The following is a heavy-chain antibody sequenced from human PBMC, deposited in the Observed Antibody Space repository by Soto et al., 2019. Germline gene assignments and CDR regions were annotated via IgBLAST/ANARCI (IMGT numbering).Heavy chain of an antibody. J-gene: IGHJ5*02. D-gene: IGHD6-13*01. CDR1: GYSFTTYW. Sequence: PGESLKISCKGSGYSFTTYWISWVRQMPGKGLEWMGRIDPSDSYTNYSPSFQGHVTISADKSISTAYLQWSSLKASDTAMYYCARLGIAAAANPGPWGQGTLVTVSS. CDR3: ARLGIAAAANPGP. CDR2: IDPSDSYT. V-gene: IGHV5-10-1*01.